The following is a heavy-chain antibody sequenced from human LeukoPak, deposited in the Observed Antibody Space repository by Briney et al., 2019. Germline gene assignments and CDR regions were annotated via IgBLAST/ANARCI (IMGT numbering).Heavy chain of an antibody. Sequence: PSETLSLTCAVYGGSFSGYYWGWIRQPPGKGLEWIGEINHSGSTNYNPSLKSRVTISVDTSKNQFSLKLSSVTAADAAVYYCARWDYYGSGSYYNFDYWGQGTLVTVSS. J-gene: IGHJ4*02. D-gene: IGHD3-10*01. V-gene: IGHV4-34*01. CDR1: GGSFSGYY. CDR2: INHSGST. CDR3: ARWDYYGSGSYYNFDY.